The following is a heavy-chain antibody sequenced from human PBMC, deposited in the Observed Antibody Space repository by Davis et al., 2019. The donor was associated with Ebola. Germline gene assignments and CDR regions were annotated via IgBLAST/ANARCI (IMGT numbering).Heavy chain of an antibody. D-gene: IGHD5-18*01. CDR2: ISGSGGST. Sequence: PGGSLRLSCAASGFTFSSYAMSWVRQAPGKGLEWVSAISGSGGSTYYADSVKGRFTISRDNSKNTLYLQLNSLRTEDTAVFYCAKGGYSYAYNWFDPWGQGTLVTVSS. J-gene: IGHJ5*02. CDR3: AKGGYSYAYNWFDP. V-gene: IGHV3-23*01. CDR1: GFTFSSYA.